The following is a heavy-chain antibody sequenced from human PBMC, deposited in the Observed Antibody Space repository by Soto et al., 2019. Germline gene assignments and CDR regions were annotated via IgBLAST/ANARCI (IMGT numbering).Heavy chain of an antibody. CDR3: ARHVIAASGNDYYGMDV. Sequence: HVQLVQSGAEVKKPGASVKVSCKASGYTFTSYGISWVRQAPGQGLEWMGWISAYNGNTNYGQKLQGRVTMTPDTASSAAAMGLRSLGADEPAVYCCARHVIAASGNDYYGMDVWGQGTTVTVSS. J-gene: IGHJ6*02. CDR2: ISAYNGNT. CDR1: GYTFTSYG. V-gene: IGHV1-18*01. D-gene: IGHD6-13*01.